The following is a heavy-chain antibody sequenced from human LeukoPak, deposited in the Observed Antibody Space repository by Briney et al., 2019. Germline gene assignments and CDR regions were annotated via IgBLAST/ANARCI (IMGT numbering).Heavy chain of an antibody. Sequence: SETLSLTCTVSGGSISSYYWSWIRQPPGKGLEWIGYIYYSGSTNYNPSLKSQVTISVDTSKNQFSLKLSSVTAADTAVYYCARLRSGSYSPFFDYWGQGTLVTVSS. V-gene: IGHV4-59*08. D-gene: IGHD3-10*01. J-gene: IGHJ4*02. CDR2: IYYSGST. CDR3: ARLRSGSYSPFFDY. CDR1: GGSISSYY.